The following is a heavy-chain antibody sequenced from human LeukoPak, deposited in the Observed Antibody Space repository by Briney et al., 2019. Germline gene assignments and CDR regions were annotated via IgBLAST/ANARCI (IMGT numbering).Heavy chain of an antibody. D-gene: IGHD2-2*01. V-gene: IGHV4-4*02. CDR1: GGSISSSNW. CDR3: AGDVVVVPAAGGRGWFDP. CDR2: IYHSGST. J-gene: IGHJ5*02. Sequence: SETLSLTCAVSGGSISSSNWWSWVRQPPGKGLEWIGEIYHSGSTNYNPSLKSRVTISVDTSKNQFSLKLSSVTAADTAVYYCAGDVVVVPAAGGRGWFDPWGQGTLVTVSS.